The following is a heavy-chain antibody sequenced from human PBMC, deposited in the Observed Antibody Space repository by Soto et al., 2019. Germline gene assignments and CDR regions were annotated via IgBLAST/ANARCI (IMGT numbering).Heavy chain of an antibody. CDR1: CYSISSGYY. Sequence: SETLSLTCAFSCYSISSGYYWGWIRQPPGKGLEWIGSIYHSGSTYYNPSLKSRVTISVDTSKNQFSLKLSSVTAADTAVYYCASSIAAAGTEGYNWFDPWGQGTLVTVSS. V-gene: IGHV4-38-2*01. CDR2: IYHSGST. J-gene: IGHJ5*02. D-gene: IGHD6-13*01. CDR3: ASSIAAAGTEGYNWFDP.